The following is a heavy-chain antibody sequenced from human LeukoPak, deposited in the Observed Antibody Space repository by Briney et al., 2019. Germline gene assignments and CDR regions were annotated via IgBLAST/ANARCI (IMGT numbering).Heavy chain of an antibody. Sequence: PGRSLRLSCAASGFTFSSYGMHWVRQAPGKGLEWVAVIWYDGSNKYYADSVKGRFTISRDNSKNTLYLQMNSLRAEDTAVYYCARRAAAGHLDGFDIWGQGTLITVSS. CDR2: IWYDGSNK. J-gene: IGHJ3*02. CDR3: ARRAAAGHLDGFDI. V-gene: IGHV3-33*01. D-gene: IGHD6-13*01. CDR1: GFTFSSYG.